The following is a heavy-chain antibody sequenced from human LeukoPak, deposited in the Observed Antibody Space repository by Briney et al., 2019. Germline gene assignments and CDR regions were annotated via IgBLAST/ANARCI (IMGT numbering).Heavy chain of an antibody. D-gene: IGHD3-22*01. Sequence: SETLSLTCAVYGGFFSGYYWSWIRQPPGKGLEWIGEINHSGSTNYNPPLKSRVTISVDTSKNQFSLKLSSVTAADTAVYYCARWISEVRYYYDSSGYPYYFDYWGQGTLVTVSS. CDR3: ARWISEVRYYYDSSGYPYYFDY. V-gene: IGHV4-34*01. CDR2: INHSGST. J-gene: IGHJ4*02. CDR1: GGFFSGYY.